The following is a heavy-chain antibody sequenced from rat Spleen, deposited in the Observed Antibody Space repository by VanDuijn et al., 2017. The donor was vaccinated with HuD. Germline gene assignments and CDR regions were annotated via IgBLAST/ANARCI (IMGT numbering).Heavy chain of an antibody. Sequence: EVQLVESDGGLVQPGRSLKLSCAASGFTFSSFPMAWVRQAPKKGLEWVATISHDGSGTDYRDSVKGRFTISRDNAKSTPYLKMDSLRSEDTATYYCARHKGYFDYWGQGVMVTVSS. CDR2: ISHDGSGT. V-gene: IGHV5-29*01. J-gene: IGHJ2*01. CDR1: GFTFSSFP. CDR3: ARHKGYFDY.